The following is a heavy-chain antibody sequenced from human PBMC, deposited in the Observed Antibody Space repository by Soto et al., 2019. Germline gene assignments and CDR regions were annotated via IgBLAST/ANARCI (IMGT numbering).Heavy chain of an antibody. CDR1: GFPFSSYG. D-gene: IGHD6-13*01. V-gene: IGHV3-30*18. Sequence: PGGSLRLSCAASGFPFSSYGMHWVRQAPGKGLEWVAVISYDGSNKYYADSVKGRFTISRDNSKNTLYLQMNSLRAEDTAVYYCAKAIAAAGTDYWGQGTLVTVSS. CDR2: ISYDGSNK. CDR3: AKAIAAAGTDY. J-gene: IGHJ4*02.